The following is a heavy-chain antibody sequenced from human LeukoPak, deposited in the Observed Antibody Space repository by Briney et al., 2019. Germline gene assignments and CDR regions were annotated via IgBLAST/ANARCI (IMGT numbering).Heavy chain of an antibody. CDR2: ISSSGGTT. CDR3: AKASRRHCGTTLCYTLDY. V-gene: IGHV3-23*01. CDR1: GSTFSSYD. Sequence: PGGTLRLSCAASGSTFSSYDMSWVRHPPGKGMEWVSTISSSGGTTNFTDSVKGRAAPSRQNSKNTLYLKMNSLRAADTAKYYCAKASRRHCGTTLCYTLDYWGQGTLVTVSS. J-gene: IGHJ4*02. D-gene: IGHD2-2*02.